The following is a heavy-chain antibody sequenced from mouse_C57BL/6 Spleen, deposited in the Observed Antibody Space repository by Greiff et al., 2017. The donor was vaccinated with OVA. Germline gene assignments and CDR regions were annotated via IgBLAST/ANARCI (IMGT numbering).Heavy chain of an antibody. V-gene: IGHV1-69*01. CDR3: ARSGATMVTTGYYFDY. CDR2: IDPSDSYT. D-gene: IGHD2-2*01. CDR1: GYTFTSYW. Sequence: QVQLQQPGAELVMPGASVKLSCKASGYTFTSYWMHWVKQRPGQGLEWIGEIDPSDSYTNYNQKFKGKSTLHVDKSSRTAYKQLSSLTSEDSAVYYCARSGATMVTTGYYFDYWGQGTTLTVSS. J-gene: IGHJ2*01.